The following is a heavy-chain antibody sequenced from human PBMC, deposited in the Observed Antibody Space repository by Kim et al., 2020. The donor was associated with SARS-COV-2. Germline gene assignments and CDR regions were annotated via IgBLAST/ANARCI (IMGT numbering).Heavy chain of an antibody. D-gene: IGHD6-19*01. CDR2: ISSNGGST. CDR3: ARAGNSGWYGGDY. J-gene: IGHJ4*02. Sequence: GGSLRLSCAASGFTFNTFAMHWVRQAPGKGLECVSAISSNGGSTYYANSVKGRFTISRDNSKNTLYLQMGSLKTEDMAVYFCARAGNSGWYGGDYWGQGTLVTVSS. CDR1: GFTFNTFA. V-gene: IGHV3-64*01.